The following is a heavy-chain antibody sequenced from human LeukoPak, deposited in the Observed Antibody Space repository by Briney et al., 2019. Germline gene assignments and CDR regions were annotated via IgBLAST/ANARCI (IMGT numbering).Heavy chain of an antibody. V-gene: IGHV4-30-4*01. D-gene: IGHD1-26*01. CDR1: GGSISSGDYY. J-gene: IGHJ4*02. CDR2: IYYSGST. Sequence: SETLSLTCTVSGGSISSGDYYWSWIRQPPGKGLEWIGYIYYSGSTYYNPSLKSRVTISVDTSKNQFSLKLSSVTAADTAVYYCARVTGSTDDYGGQGTLVTVAS. CDR3: ARVTGSTDDY.